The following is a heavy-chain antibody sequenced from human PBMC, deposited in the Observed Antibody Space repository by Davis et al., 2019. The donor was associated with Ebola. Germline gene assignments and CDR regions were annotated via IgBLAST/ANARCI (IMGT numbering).Heavy chain of an antibody. CDR2: ISYDGSNK. V-gene: IGHV3-30*04. CDR1: GFTFSSYA. CDR3: ARAQFPTTSDH. J-gene: IGHJ4*02. Sequence: GESLKISCAASGFTFSSYAMHWVRQAPGKGLEWVAVISYDGSNKYYADSVKGRFTISRDNSKNTLYLQMNSLRSDDTAVYYCARAQFPTTSDHWGQGTLVTVSS. D-gene: IGHD1-1*01.